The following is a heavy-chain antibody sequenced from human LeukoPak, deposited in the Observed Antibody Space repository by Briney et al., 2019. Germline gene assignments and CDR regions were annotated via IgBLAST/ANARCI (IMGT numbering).Heavy chain of an antibody. J-gene: IGHJ4*02. CDR2: INHSGST. D-gene: IGHD5-24*01. V-gene: IGHV4-39*07. CDR1: GGSISSSTYY. Sequence: SETLSLTCTASGGSISSSTYYWGWIRQPPGKGLEWIGEINHSGSTNYKPSLKSRVTISVDTSKNQFSLKLSSVTAADTAVYYCARRKERSLFRDGYLHWGQGTLVTVSS. CDR3: ARRKERSLFRDGYLH.